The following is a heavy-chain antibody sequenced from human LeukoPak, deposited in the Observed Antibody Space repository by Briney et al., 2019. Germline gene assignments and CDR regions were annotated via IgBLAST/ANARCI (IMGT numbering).Heavy chain of an antibody. V-gene: IGHV3-7*01. Sequence: GGSLRLSCAASGFTFSSYWMSWVRQAPGKGLEWVANIKQDGSEKYYVDSMKGRFTISRDNAKNSLYLQMNSLRAEDTAVYYCASSDSSGYSSFDYWGQGTLVTVSS. D-gene: IGHD3-22*01. J-gene: IGHJ4*02. CDR2: IKQDGSEK. CDR1: GFTFSSYW. CDR3: ASSDSSGYSSFDY.